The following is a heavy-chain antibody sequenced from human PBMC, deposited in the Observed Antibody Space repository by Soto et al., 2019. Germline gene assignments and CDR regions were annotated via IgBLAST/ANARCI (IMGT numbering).Heavy chain of an antibody. D-gene: IGHD3-10*01. CDR3: ARERGVERYYYYGMDV. Sequence: PLETLSLTCTVSGGSISSGDYYWSWIRQPPGKGLEWIGYIYYSGSTYYNPSLKSRVTISVDTSKNQFSLKLSSVTAADTAVYYCARERGVERYYYYGMDVWGQGTTVTVS. J-gene: IGHJ6*02. CDR1: GGSISSGDYY. CDR2: IYYSGST. V-gene: IGHV4-30-4*01.